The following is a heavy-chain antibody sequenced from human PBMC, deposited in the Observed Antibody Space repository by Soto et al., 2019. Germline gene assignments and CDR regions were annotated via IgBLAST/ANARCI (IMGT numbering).Heavy chain of an antibody. J-gene: IGHJ5*02. CDR3: VRIPVDTSMIYWLDP. CDR1: GGSVSSGDYY. CDR2: IYYSGNT. Sequence: SETLSLTCTVSGGSVSSGDYYWSWIRQPPGKGLEWIGYIYYSGNTNYNPSLKSRVIISVDTSKNLFSLKLTSVTAADTAVYYCVRIPVDTSMIYWLDPWGQGTLVTVSS. D-gene: IGHD5-18*01. V-gene: IGHV4-61*08.